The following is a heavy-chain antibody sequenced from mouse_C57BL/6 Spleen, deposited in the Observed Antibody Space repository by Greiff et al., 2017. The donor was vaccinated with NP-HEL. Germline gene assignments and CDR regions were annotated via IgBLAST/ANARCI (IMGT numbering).Heavy chain of an antibody. Sequence: EVKLQESGPGMVKPSQSLSLTCTVTGYSITSGYDWHWIRHGPGNKREWMGDISYSGSTNYNPSLKSRISITHDTSKNHFFLKLNSVTTEDTATYYCASGNDGYSYYAMDYWGQGTSVTVSS. J-gene: IGHJ4*01. CDR3: ASGNDGYSYYAMDY. CDR2: ISYSGST. D-gene: IGHD2-3*01. V-gene: IGHV3-1*01. CDR1: GYSITSGYD.